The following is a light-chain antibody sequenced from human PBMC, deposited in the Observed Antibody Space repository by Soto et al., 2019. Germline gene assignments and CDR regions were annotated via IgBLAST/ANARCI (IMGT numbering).Light chain of an antibody. CDR1: QSVSSN. J-gene: IGKJ3*01. CDR3: QHYSNWPPT. CDR2: GAS. V-gene: IGKV3-15*01. Sequence: EIVMTQSPATLSVFPGERATLSCRASQSVSSNLAWYQQKPGQAPRLLIYGASTRATGIPARFSGSGSGTEFTLTISSLQSEDFAVYYCQHYSNWPPTFGPGTIVEIK.